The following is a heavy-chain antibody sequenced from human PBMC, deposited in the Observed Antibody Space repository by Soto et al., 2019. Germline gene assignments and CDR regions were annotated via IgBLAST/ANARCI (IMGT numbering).Heavy chain of an antibody. CDR3: ARESTPHLGYCIDGICYNDY. J-gene: IGHJ4*02. Sequence: GSLSLSSASSGRTLYDYTVHLVRPAPGKGLEWVSLISWDGVSTYYADSVKGRFTISRDNSKNTLYLQMNSLRAEDTAVYYCARESTPHLGYCIDGICYNDYWGQGTRVTVSA. CDR1: GRTLYDYT. CDR2: ISWDGVST. D-gene: IGHD2-8*01. V-gene: IGHV3-43*01.